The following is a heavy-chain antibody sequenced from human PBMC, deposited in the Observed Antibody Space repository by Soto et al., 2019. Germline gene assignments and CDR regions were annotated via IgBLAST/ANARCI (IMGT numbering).Heavy chain of an antibody. V-gene: IGHV4-59*01. CDR3: ARDKDTAMVFDY. D-gene: IGHD5-18*01. Sequence: SETLSLTCTVSGGSISSYYWSWIRQPPGKGLEWIGYIYYSGSTNYNPSLKSRVTISVDTSKNQFSLKLSSVTAADTAVYYCARDKDTAMVFDYWGQGTLVTVS. J-gene: IGHJ4*02. CDR2: IYYSGST. CDR1: GGSISSYY.